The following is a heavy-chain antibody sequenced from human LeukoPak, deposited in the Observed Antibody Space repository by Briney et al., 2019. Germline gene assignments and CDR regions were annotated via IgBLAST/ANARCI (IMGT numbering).Heavy chain of an antibody. CDR3: AKGTTTPGFLDY. CDR2: VNGDNSIT. V-gene: IGHV3-23*01. Sequence: PGGPLRLSCAASGFTFSSYAMNWVRQAPGKGLEWVSAVNGDNSITKYADSVEGRFTISRDNSKNTLYLQMNSLRVDDTAIYYCAKGTTTPGFLDYWGQGTLVTVSS. J-gene: IGHJ4*02. CDR1: GFTFSSYA. D-gene: IGHD1-1*01.